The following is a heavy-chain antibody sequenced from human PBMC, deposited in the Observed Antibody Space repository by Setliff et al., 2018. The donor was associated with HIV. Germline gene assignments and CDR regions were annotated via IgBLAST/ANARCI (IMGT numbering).Heavy chain of an antibody. CDR1: GGSISSYY. CDR2: IYYSGST. J-gene: IGHJ3*01. Sequence: SETLSLTCTVSGGSISSYYWSWIRQPPGKGLEWIGYIYYSGSTNYNPSLKSRVTISVDTSKNQFSLKLSSVTAADTAVYYCARAPPGIQNDAFDVWGQGTMVTVSS. V-gene: IGHV4-59*01. CDR3: ARAPPGIQNDAFDV.